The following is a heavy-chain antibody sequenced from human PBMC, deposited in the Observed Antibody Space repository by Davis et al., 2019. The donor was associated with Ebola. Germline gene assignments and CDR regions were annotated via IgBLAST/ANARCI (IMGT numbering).Heavy chain of an antibody. Sequence: GESLKISCAASGFVFSNYVMSWVRRAPGKGLEWVSTLGLSGDTYYADSVKGRFTISRDNSMNTLHLQMNSLRVEDTAIYYCAKDTSNIWFDIWGQGTNVTVSS. V-gene: IGHV3-23*01. CDR2: LGLSGDT. CDR1: GFVFSNYV. J-gene: IGHJ3*02. D-gene: IGHD1-26*01. CDR3: AKDTSNIWFDI.